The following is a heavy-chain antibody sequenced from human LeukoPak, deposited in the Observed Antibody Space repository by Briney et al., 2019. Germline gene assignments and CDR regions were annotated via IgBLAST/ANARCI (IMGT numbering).Heavy chain of an antibody. V-gene: IGHV1-69*13. J-gene: IGHJ4*02. CDR2: IIPAFGTP. Sequence: SSVKVSCKAPIDIFSSYTLTWVRQAPGQGLEWMVGIIPAFGTPHYAQKFRGRLTMTLDESTSTAYMELSSLRSEDTAVYYCASIALAGADFDSWGQGTLVVVSS. CDR1: IDIFSSYT. D-gene: IGHD4/OR15-4a*01. CDR3: ASIALAGADFDS.